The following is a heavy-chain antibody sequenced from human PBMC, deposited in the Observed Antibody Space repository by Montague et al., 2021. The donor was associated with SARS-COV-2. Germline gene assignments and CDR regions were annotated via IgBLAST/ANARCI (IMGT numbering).Heavy chain of an antibody. CDR1: GGSFSGYY. D-gene: IGHD6-13*01. J-gene: IGHJ5*02. V-gene: IGHV4-34*01. Sequence: SETLSLTCAVYGGSFSGYYWSWIRQPPGKGLEWIGEINLSGSTNYNPSXXSRVTISVDTSKNQFSLKLSSVTAADTAVYYCARGRYSSSWYGAKNWFDPWGQGTLVTVSS. CDR3: ARGRYSSSWYGAKNWFDP. CDR2: INLSGST.